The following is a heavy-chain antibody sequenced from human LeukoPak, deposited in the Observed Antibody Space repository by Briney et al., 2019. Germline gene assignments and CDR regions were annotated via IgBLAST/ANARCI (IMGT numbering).Heavy chain of an antibody. J-gene: IGHJ3*02. CDR2: IDWDDDK. D-gene: IGHD4-23*01. CDR3: ARIRRTTVVTAGAFDI. CDR1: GFSLSTSEMC. V-gene: IGHV2-70*01. Sequence: SGPALVKPTQTLTLTCTFSGFSLSTSEMCVSWIRQPPGKALEWLAPIDWDDDKYYSTSLKTRLTISKDTSKNQVVLTMTNMDPLDTATYYCARIRRTTVVTAGAFDIWGQGTMVTVSS.